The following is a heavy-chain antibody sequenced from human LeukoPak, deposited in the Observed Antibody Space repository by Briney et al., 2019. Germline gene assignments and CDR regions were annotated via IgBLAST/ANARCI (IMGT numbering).Heavy chain of an antibody. J-gene: IGHJ5*02. Sequence: GASVKVSCKASGYTFTSYDINWVRQATGQGLEWVGWMNPNSGNTGYAQKFQGRVTMTRNTSISTAYMELSSLRSEDTAVYYCARGLVGCSSTSCYLRPHWFDPWGQGTLVTVSS. CDR3: ARGLVGCSSTSCYLRPHWFDP. CDR1: GYTFTSYD. V-gene: IGHV1-8*01. D-gene: IGHD2-2*01. CDR2: MNPNSGNT.